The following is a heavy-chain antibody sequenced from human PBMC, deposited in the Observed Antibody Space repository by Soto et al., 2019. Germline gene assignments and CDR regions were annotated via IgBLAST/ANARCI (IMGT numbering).Heavy chain of an antibody. D-gene: IGHD2-15*01. CDR1: GGSISSGGYY. J-gene: IGHJ6*02. CDR2: IYYSGST. CDR3: ARDHRIRRGVHYYYGMDV. Sequence: QVQLQESGPGLVKPSQTLSLTCTVSGGSISSGGYYWSWIRQHPGKGLEWIGYIYYSGSTYYNPSLKSRVTISVDTSKNQFSLKLSSVTAADTAVYYCARDHRIRRGVHYYYGMDVWGQGTTVTVSS. V-gene: IGHV4-31*03.